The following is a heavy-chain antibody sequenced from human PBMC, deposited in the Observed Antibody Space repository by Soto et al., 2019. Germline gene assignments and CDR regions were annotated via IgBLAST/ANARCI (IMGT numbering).Heavy chain of an antibody. Sequence: IRLVQSGAEVKKPGASVKVSCKASGYSFTSYGISWVRQAPGLGLEWMGWIATYNYYTDYAQKFQGRVTMTTNISTDTAYMELRSLRSDDAAVYFCARVGCFGCSCYSTWLDPWGQGTPVTVST. J-gene: IGHJ5*02. CDR2: IATYNYYT. CDR1: GYSFTSYG. V-gene: IGHV1-18*01. D-gene: IGHD2-15*01. CDR3: ARVGCFGCSCYSTWLDP.